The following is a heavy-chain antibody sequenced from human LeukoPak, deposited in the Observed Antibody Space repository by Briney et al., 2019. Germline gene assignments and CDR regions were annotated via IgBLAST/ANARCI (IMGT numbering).Heavy chain of an antibody. CDR2: INYSGST. V-gene: IGHV4-39*01. Sequence: SETLSLTCTVPGGSVSSTTYYWSWIRQPPGKGLEWIASINYSGSTYYNPSLKGRVTISVDTSENQFSLKLSSVTAADTAVYYCARYVVYGSGKYYFDYWGQGTLVTVSS. D-gene: IGHD3-10*01. CDR1: GGSVSSTTYY. CDR3: ARYVVYGSGKYYFDY. J-gene: IGHJ4*02.